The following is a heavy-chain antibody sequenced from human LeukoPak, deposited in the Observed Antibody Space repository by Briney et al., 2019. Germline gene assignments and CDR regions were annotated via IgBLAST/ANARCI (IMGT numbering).Heavy chain of an antibody. J-gene: IGHJ3*02. CDR3: ASNYYDSSGYPPGAFDI. D-gene: IGHD3-22*01. CDR1: GFTFSSYA. V-gene: IGHV3-23*01. CDR2: ISGSGGST. Sequence: PGGSLRLSCAASGFTFSSYAMSWVRQAPGKGLEWVSAISGSGGSTYYADSVKGRFTISRDNSKNTLYLQMNSLRAEDTAVYYCASNYYDSSGYPPGAFDIWGQGTMVTVSS.